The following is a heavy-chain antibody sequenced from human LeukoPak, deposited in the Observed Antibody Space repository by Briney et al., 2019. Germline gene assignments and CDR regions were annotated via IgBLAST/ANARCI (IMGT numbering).Heavy chain of an antibody. CDR2: ISSSGSTI. CDR1: GFTFSSYE. V-gene: IGHV3-48*03. Sequence: GGSLRLSCAASGFTFSSYEMNWVRQAPGKGLEWVSYISSSGSTIYYADSVKGRFTISRDNAKNSLYLQMNSLRAEDTAVYYCARPNARITIFGVVIRHYYYMGVWGKGTTVTVSS. D-gene: IGHD3-3*01. CDR3: ARPNARITIFGVVIRHYYYMGV. J-gene: IGHJ6*03.